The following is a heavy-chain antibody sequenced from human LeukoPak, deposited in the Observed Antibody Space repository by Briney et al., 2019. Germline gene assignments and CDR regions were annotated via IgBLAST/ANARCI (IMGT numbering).Heavy chain of an antibody. J-gene: IGHJ4*02. CDR3: AKRYRYYFDY. CDR2: ISGSGGST. Sequence: GGSLRLSCAASGFTFSGYEMSWVRQAPGKGLEWVSAISGSGGSTYYADSVKGRFTISRDNSKNTLYLQMNSLRAEDTAVYYCAKRYRYYFDYWGQGTLVTVSS. CDR1: GFTFSGYE. D-gene: IGHD1-14*01. V-gene: IGHV3-23*01.